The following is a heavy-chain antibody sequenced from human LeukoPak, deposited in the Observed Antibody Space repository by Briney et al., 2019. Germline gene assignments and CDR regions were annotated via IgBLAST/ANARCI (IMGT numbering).Heavy chain of an antibody. J-gene: IGHJ6*03. CDR1: GFTFSDYY. CDR2: IVGDSSKT. V-gene: IGHV3-23*01. Sequence: GGSLRLSCAASGFTFSDYYMHWIRQAPGKGLEWVSTIVGDSSKTYYADSVKGRFTISRDNSNYMLFLHMNSLRAEDTAIYYCAKQPYNYYYLDVWGKGTTVTVSS. D-gene: IGHD2-21*01. CDR3: AKQPYNYYYLDV.